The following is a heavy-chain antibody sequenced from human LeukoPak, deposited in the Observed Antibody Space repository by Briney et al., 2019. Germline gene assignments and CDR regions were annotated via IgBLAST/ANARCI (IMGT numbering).Heavy chain of an antibody. CDR2: ISYDGSNK. J-gene: IGHJ4*02. Sequence: PGGSLRLSCAASGFMFSSNWMSWVCLAPGKGLEWVAVISYDGSNKYYADSVKGRFTISRDNSKNTLYLQMNSLRAEDTAVYYCAKDMQWLVLSWESDYWGQGTLVTVSS. D-gene: IGHD6-19*01. CDR1: GFMFSSNW. CDR3: AKDMQWLVLSWESDY. V-gene: IGHV3-30*18.